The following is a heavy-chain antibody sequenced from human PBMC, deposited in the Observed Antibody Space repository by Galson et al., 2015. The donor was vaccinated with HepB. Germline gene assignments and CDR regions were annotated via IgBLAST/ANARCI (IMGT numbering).Heavy chain of an antibody. CDR3: AKDEGYNWNGGPGY. V-gene: IGHV3-30*18. Sequence: SLRLSCAASGFTFSSYGMHWVRQAPGKGLEWVAVISYDGSNKYYADSVKGRFTISRDNSKNTLYLQMNSLRAEDTAVYYCAKDEGYNWNGGPGYWGQGTLVTVSS. CDR2: ISYDGSNK. CDR1: GFTFSSYG. D-gene: IGHD1-20*01. J-gene: IGHJ4*02.